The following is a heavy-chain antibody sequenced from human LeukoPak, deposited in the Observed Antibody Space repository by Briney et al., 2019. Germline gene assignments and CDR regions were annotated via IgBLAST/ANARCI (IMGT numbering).Heavy chain of an antibody. D-gene: IGHD2-15*01. CDR1: GFTFSSYA. CDR3: ATHRGRVAASLDY. J-gene: IGHJ4*02. V-gene: IGHV3-23*01. CDR2: ISGSGGST. Sequence: PGGSLRLSCAASGFTFSSYAMSWVRQAPGKGLEWVSAISGSGGSTYYTDSVKGRFTISRDNSKNTLYLQMNSLRAEDTAVYYCATHRGRVAASLDYWGQGTLVTVSS.